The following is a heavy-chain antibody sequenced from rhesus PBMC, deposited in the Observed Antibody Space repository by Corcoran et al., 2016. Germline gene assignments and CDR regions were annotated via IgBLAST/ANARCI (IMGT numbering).Heavy chain of an antibody. V-gene: IGHV4-106*01. Sequence: QVQLQESGPGLVKPSETLSLTCAVSGGSISDDYYWSWIRQPPGKGLEWIGYIYGSGGGTNYNPSHQNRFTISIDTSKNQFSLKLSSVTAADTAVYYCVRFPYPFYYSGSYYTDYWGQGVLVTVSS. CDR1: GGSISDDYY. D-gene: IGHD3-16*01. CDR2: IYGSGGGT. CDR3: VRFPYPFYYSGSYYTDY. J-gene: IGHJ4*01.